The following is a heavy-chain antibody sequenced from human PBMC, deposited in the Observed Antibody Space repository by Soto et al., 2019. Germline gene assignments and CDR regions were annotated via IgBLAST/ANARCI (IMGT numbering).Heavy chain of an antibody. CDR1: GGTFSSYA. CDR3: ARDPGYSGYDSRYYYYGMDV. Sequence: SVKVSCKASGGTFSSYAISWVRQAPGQGLEWLGGIIPIFGTANYAQKFQGRVTITADESTSTAYMELSSLRSEDTAVYYCARDPGYSGYDSRYYYYGMDVWGQGTTVTVSS. CDR2: IIPIFGTA. V-gene: IGHV1-69*13. J-gene: IGHJ6*02. D-gene: IGHD5-12*01.